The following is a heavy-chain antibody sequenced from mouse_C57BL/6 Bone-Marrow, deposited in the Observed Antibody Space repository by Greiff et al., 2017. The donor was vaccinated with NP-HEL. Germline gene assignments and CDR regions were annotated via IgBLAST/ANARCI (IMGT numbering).Heavy chain of an antibody. D-gene: IGHD3-3*01. V-gene: IGHV1-61*01. CDR3: AQTGPWAMDY. Sequence: QVQLQQPGAELVRPGSSVKLSCKASGYTFTSYWMDWVKQRPGQGLEWIGNIYPSDSETHYNQKFKDKATLTVDQSSSTAYMQLSSLTSEDSAVYYCAQTGPWAMDYWGQGTSVTVSS. CDR2: IYPSDSET. J-gene: IGHJ4*01. CDR1: GYTFTSYW.